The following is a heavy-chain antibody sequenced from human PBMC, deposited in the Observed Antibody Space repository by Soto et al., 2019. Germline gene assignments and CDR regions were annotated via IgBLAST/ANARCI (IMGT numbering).Heavy chain of an antibody. Sequence: QVQLVESGGGVVQPGGSLRLSCAASGFIFNRFGMHWVRQAPGKGLEWVATISYDGNNKYYRDTVKGRFTISRDNYQNTLYLQMNRLRPEDTAMYFCAKAVDISVRGVPPSDYWGQGTLVTVSS. CDR3: AKAVDISVRGVPPSDY. D-gene: IGHD3-10*02. CDR2: ISYDGNNK. J-gene: IGHJ4*02. CDR1: GFIFNRFG. V-gene: IGHV3-30*18.